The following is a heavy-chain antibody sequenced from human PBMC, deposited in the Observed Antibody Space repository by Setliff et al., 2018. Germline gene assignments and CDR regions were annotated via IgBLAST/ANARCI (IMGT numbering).Heavy chain of an antibody. CDR3: AKPQVELRWGFES. J-gene: IGHJ4*02. CDR2: IYSGDRNT. V-gene: IGHV3-23*03. Sequence: GGSLRLSCTASGLSYTNDWVSWVRQAPGKGLEWVSTIYSGDRNTFYTDSVKGRFTIFRDGSKNTLYLQMTSLRAEDTAVYYCAKPQVELRWGFESWGQGTPVTVSS. D-gene: IGHD1-7*01. CDR1: GLSYTNDW.